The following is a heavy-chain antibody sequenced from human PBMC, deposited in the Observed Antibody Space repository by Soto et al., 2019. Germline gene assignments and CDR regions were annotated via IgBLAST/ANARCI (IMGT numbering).Heavy chain of an antibody. J-gene: IGHJ3*02. D-gene: IGHD3-16*02. V-gene: IGHV4-39*01. CDR1: GGSISSSSYY. CDR2: IYYSGST. Sequence: SETLSLTCTVSGGSISSSSYYWGWIRQPPGKGLEWIGSIYYSGSTYYNPSLKSRVTISVDTSKNQFSLKLSSVTAADTAVYYCAKTYYDYVWGNYRPDTFDIWGQGKMVTVSS. CDR3: AKTYYDYVWGNYRPDTFDI.